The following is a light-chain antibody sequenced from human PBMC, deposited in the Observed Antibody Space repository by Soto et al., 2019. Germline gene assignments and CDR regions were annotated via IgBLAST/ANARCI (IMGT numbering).Light chain of an antibody. J-gene: IGKJ4*01. CDR2: AAS. Sequence: EIVLTQSPGTLSLSPGERATLSCRASQSVSSSYLAWYQQKPGQAPRLLIYAASSRATGIPDRFSGSGSGPDLALTVSRLEPYDFAVYYCDQYGSSALTFGGGTKVEIK. CDR3: DQYGSSALT. CDR1: QSVSSSY. V-gene: IGKV3-20*01.